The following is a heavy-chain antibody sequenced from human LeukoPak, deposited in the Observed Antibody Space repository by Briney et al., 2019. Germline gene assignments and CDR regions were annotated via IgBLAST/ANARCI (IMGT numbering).Heavy chain of an antibody. CDR3: ARFEVVPAAPLDY. CDR1: GGSISSGGYY. V-gene: IGHV4-61*08. D-gene: IGHD2-2*01. CDR2: IYYSGST. J-gene: IGHJ4*02. Sequence: SQTLSLTCTVSGGSISSGGYYWSWIRQPPGKGLEWIGYIYYSGSTNYNPSLKSRVTISVDTSKNQFSLKLSSVTAADTAVYYCARFEVVPAAPLDYWGQGTLVTVSS.